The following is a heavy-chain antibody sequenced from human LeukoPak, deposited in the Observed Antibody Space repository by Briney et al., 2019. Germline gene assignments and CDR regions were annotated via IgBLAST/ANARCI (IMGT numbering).Heavy chain of an antibody. D-gene: IGHD3-16*02. V-gene: IGHV4-59*01. Sequence: SETQSLTRSVSGGSISNYYWRWIRQPPGKGLEWIGYFHFSGRINYNLSLKSRVTISVDTSKNQLFLQLTSVTAADTAVYYCATGSSYPPGVLDHWGQGILVTVSS. J-gene: IGHJ4*02. CDR3: ATGSSYPPGVLDH. CDR2: FHFSGRI. CDR1: GGSISNYY.